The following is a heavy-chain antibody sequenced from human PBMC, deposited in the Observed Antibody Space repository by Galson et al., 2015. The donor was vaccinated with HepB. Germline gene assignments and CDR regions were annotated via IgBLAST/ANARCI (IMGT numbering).Heavy chain of an antibody. CDR3: VKEPHCSGGSCSRYSFDY. J-gene: IGHJ4*02. CDR1: GFTFSSYA. D-gene: IGHD2-15*01. CDR2: ISSNGGST. V-gene: IGHV3-64D*06. Sequence: SLRLSCAASGFTFSSYAMHWVRQAPGKGLEYVSAISSNGGSTYYADSVKGRFTISRDNSKNTLYLQMSSLRAEDTAVYYCVKEPHCSGGSCSRYSFDYWGQGTLVTVSS.